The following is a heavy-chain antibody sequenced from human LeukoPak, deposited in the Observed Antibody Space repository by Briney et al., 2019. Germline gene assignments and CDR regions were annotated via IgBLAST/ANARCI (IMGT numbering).Heavy chain of an antibody. D-gene: IGHD7-27*01. CDR3: ARQTGDDALDI. J-gene: IGHJ3*02. CDR1: GYTLTGHY. CDR2: ISPHSGFT. V-gene: IGHV1-2*02. Sequence: ASVKVSCKASGYTLTGHYIHWVRQAPGQGLERMGWISPHSGFTMYPQRFQGRVTMTTDTSISTAFLEVRRLRSADTAAYYCARQTGDDALDIWGQGTMITVYS.